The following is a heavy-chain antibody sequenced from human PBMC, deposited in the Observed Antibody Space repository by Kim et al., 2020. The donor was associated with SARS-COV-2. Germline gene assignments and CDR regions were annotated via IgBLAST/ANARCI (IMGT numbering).Heavy chain of an antibody. CDR3: ARKGIVATIDY. D-gene: IGHD5-12*01. CDR2: ISSSSSTI. Sequence: GGSLRLSCAASGFTFSSYSMNWVRQAPGKGLEWVSYISSSSSTIYYADSVKGRFTISRDNAKNSLYLQMNSLRAEDTAVYYCARKGIVATIDYWGQGTLVTVSS. CDR1: GFTFSSYS. J-gene: IGHJ4*02. V-gene: IGHV3-48*04.